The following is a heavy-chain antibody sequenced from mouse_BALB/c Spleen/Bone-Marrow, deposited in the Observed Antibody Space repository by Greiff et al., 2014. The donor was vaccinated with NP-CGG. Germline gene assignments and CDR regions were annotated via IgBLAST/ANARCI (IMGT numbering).Heavy chain of an antibody. CDR1: GYTFTSYW. CDR2: INPSTTYS. CDR3: ALYYRYDYFDY. V-gene: IGHV1-7*01. D-gene: IGHD2-14*01. Sequence: QVQLQQSGAELAKPGASVRMSCKASGYTFTSYWMHWVKQRPGQGLEWIGYINPSTTYSAYKQRFKDKATLTADKSSSTAYMQLSSLTSEDSAVYYCALYYRYDYFDYWGQGTPLTVSS. J-gene: IGHJ2*01.